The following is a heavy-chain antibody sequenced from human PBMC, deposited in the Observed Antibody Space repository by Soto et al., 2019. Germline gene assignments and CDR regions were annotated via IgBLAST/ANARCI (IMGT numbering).Heavy chain of an antibody. J-gene: IGHJ4*02. CDR1: GGSISSGGYS. Sequence: QLQLQESGSGLVKPSQTLSLTCAVSGGSISSGGYSWSWIRQPPGKGLEWIGYIYHSGSTYYNPSLKSRVTIPVDRPKQQLALKLSSVTAADTAVYYCAIVPDYWGQGTLVTVSS. CDR2: IYHSGST. V-gene: IGHV4-30-2*01. CDR3: AIVPDY.